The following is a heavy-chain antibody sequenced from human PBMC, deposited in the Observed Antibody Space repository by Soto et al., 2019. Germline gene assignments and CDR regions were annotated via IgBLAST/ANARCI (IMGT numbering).Heavy chain of an antibody. Sequence: ASVKVSCKASGYTFINYGISWVRQAPGQGLEWMGWISAYNGNLNYAPKIQGRVTMTTDASTTTAYMELRSLRSDDTAVYYCVRDGISGAEPFDIWGRGTMVTVSS. CDR2: ISAYNGNL. D-gene: IGHD1-20*01. J-gene: IGHJ3*02. CDR1: GYTFINYG. V-gene: IGHV1-18*01. CDR3: VRDGISGAEPFDI.